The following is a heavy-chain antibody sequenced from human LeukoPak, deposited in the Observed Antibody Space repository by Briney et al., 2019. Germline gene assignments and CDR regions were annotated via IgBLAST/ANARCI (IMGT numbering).Heavy chain of an antibody. D-gene: IGHD6-6*01. CDR1: GYTFTGYY. V-gene: IGHV1-2*02. J-gene: IGHJ4*02. CDR3: ARDKYSSSPGLTDY. Sequence: RVASVKVSCKASGYTFTGYYMHWVRQAPGQGLEWMGWINPNSGGTNYAQKFQGRVTMTRDTSISTAYMELSRLRSDDTAVYYCARDKYSSSPGLTDYWGQGTLVTVSS. CDR2: INPNSGGT.